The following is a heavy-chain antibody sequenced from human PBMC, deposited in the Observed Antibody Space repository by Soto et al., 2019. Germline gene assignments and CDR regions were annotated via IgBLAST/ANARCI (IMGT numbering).Heavy chain of an antibody. Sequence: KGLEWVSYISSSSSTIYYADSVKGRFTISRDNAKNSLYLQMNSLRAEDTAVYYCARDSLAVFFQAEDGIRDVRSVSAFLLNRSSDL. D-gene: IGHD3-10*02. J-gene: IGHJ2*01. CDR2: ISSSSSTI. CDR3: ARDSLAVFFQAEDGIRDVRSVSAFLLNRSSDL. V-gene: IGHV3-48*01.